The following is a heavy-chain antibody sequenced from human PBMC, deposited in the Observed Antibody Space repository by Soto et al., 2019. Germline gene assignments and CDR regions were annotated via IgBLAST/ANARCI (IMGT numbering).Heavy chain of an antibody. CDR3: ARCGEGVVGATTDFQH. CDR1: GYTFTSYY. V-gene: IGHV1-46*01. Sequence: ASVKVSCKASGYTFTSYYMHWVRQAPGQGLEWMGIINPSGGSTSYAQKFQGRVTMTRDTSTSTVYMELSSLRSEDTAVYYCARCGEGVVGATTDFQHWGQGTLLTVSS. CDR2: INPSGGST. J-gene: IGHJ1*01. D-gene: IGHD1-26*01.